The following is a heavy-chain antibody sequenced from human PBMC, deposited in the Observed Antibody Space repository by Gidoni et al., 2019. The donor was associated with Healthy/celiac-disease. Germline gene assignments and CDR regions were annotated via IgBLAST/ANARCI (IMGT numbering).Heavy chain of an antibody. Sequence: QVQLVESGGGVVQPGRSLRLSCAASGFTFSSYGMHWVRQAPGKGLEWVAVISYDGSNKYYADSVKGRFTISRDNYKNTLYLQMNSLRAEDTAVYYCAKDRYYDFWSGYYKELGNWGQGTLVTVSS. CDR2: ISYDGSNK. V-gene: IGHV3-30*18. CDR1: GFTFSSYG. CDR3: AKDRYYDFWSGYYKELGN. J-gene: IGHJ4*02. D-gene: IGHD3-3*01.